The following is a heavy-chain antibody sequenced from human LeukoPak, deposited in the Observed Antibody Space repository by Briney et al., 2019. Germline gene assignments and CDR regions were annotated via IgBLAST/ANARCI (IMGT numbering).Heavy chain of an antibody. CDR1: GYTFTSYY. CDR2: INPSGGST. D-gene: IGHD2-21*02. Sequence: ASVKVSCKASGYTFTSYYMHWVRQAPGQGLEWMGIINPSGGSTSYAQKCQGRVTMTRDTSTSTVYMELSSLRSEDTAVYYCARAYCGGDCYSRGTGGDYWGQGTLVTVSS. V-gene: IGHV1-46*01. CDR3: ARAYCGGDCYSRGTGGDY. J-gene: IGHJ4*02.